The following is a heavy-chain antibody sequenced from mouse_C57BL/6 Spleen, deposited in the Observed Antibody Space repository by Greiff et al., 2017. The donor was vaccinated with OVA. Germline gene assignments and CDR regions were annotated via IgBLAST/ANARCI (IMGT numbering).Heavy chain of an antibody. D-gene: IGHD4-1*01. Sequence: VKLQQSGPELVKPGASVKISCKASGYAFSSSWMNWVKQRPGKGLEWIGRIYPGDGDTNYNGKFKGKATLTADKSSSTAYMQLSSLTSEDSAVYFCARSGLGNAMDYWGQGTSVTVSS. CDR2: IYPGDGDT. V-gene: IGHV1-82*01. J-gene: IGHJ4*01. CDR1: GYAFSSSW. CDR3: ARSGLGNAMDY.